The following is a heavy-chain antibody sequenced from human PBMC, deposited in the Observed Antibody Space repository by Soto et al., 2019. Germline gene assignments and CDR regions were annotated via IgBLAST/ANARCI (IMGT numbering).Heavy chain of an antibody. CDR1: GFTFSSYA. D-gene: IGHD6-6*01. V-gene: IGHV3-23*01. J-gene: IGHJ6*02. CDR2: ISGSGGST. Sequence: EVQLLESGGGLVQPGGSLRLSCAASGFTFSSYAMSWVRQAPGKGLEWVSAISGSGGSTYYADSVKGRFTISRDNSKNTRYLQMNSLRAEDTAVYYCEAEQLVQTYYYYYGMDVWGQGTTVTVSS. CDR3: EAEQLVQTYYYYYGMDV.